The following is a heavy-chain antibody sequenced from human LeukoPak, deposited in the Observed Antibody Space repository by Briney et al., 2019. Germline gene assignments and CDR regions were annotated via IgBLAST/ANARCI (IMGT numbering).Heavy chain of an antibody. CDR1: GGPISSYY. D-gene: IGHD2-15*01. J-gene: IGHJ4*02. CDR3: AVGCSGGNCYDY. Sequence: SETLSLTCIVSGGPISSYYWTWIRQPAGKRLEWIGRIYTSGSTNYNPSLKSRVTISVDRSRSQISLRLSSVTAADTAVYYCAVGCSGGNCYDYWGQGTLVTVSS. CDR2: IYTSGST. V-gene: IGHV4-4*07.